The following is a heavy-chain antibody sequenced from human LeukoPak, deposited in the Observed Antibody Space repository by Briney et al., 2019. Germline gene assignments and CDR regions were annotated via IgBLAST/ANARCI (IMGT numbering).Heavy chain of an antibody. CDR2: IYPGDSNT. CDR1: GYSFTNYW. Sequence: GESLKISCKGSGYSFTNYWIGWVRQMPGKDLEWMGIIYPGDSNTRYSPSFQGQVTISADKSINTAYLQWSSLKASDTAMDYCARQVYCGGGSCYGHYYFDFWGQGTLVTVSS. CDR3: ARQVYCGGGSCYGHYYFDF. D-gene: IGHD2-15*01. V-gene: IGHV5-51*01. J-gene: IGHJ4*02.